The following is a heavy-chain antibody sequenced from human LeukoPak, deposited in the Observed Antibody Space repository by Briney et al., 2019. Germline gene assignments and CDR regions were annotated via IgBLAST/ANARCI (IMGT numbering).Heavy chain of an antibody. CDR2: IYHSGST. V-gene: IGHV4-30-2*01. Sequence: TSQTLSLTCTVSGGSISSGGYYWSWIRQPPGKGLEGIGYIYHSGSTYYNPSLKSRVTISVDRSKNQFSLKLSSVTAADTAVYYCARHPKGSSSFDYWGQGTLVTVSS. CDR3: ARHPKGSSSFDY. CDR1: GGSISSGGYY. J-gene: IGHJ4*02. D-gene: IGHD6-13*01.